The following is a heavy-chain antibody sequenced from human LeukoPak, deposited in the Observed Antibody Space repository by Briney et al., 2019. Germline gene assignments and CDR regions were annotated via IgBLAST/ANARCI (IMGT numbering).Heavy chain of an antibody. Sequence: ASVKVSCKASGYTFTGYYMHWVRQAPGQGLEWMGWINPNSGGTKYAQKFQGRVTMTRDTSISTAYMELSRLRSEDTAVYYCARRIDRGWGSMFDPWGQGTLVTVSS. J-gene: IGHJ5*02. CDR2: INPNSGGT. CDR1: GYTFTGYY. CDR3: ARRIDRGWGSMFDP. D-gene: IGHD3-16*01. V-gene: IGHV1-2*02.